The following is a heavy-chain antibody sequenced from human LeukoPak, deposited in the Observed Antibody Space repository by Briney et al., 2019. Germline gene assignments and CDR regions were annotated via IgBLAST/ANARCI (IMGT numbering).Heavy chain of an antibody. J-gene: IGHJ4*02. CDR1: GFTFSSYG. Sequence: GGSLRLSCAASGFTFSSYGMYWARQAPGNGLEWVSAISNSGTTTYYADSVKGRFTISRENSKNTLYLQMNSLRAEDTAIYYCAKVDRSGRILTGVDFWGQGTLVTVSS. D-gene: IGHD6-25*01. V-gene: IGHV3-23*01. CDR3: AKVDRSGRILTGVDF. CDR2: ISNSGTTT.